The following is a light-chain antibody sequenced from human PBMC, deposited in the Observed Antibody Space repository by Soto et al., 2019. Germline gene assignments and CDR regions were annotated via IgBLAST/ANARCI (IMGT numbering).Light chain of an antibody. V-gene: IGLV1-40*01. J-gene: IGLJ2*01. CDR2: SNN. Sequence: QPVLTQPPSVSGAPGQRVTISCIGSSSNIGAGYDVHWYQHLPGAAPKLLIYSNNYRPSGVPDRFSGSKSGTSASLAITGLQAEDEADYYCQSYDSSLSGHVIFGGGTKVTVL. CDR3: QSYDSSLSGHVI. CDR1: SSNIGAGYD.